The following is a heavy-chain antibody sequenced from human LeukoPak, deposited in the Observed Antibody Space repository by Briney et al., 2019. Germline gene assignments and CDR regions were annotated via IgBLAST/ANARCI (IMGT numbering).Heavy chain of an antibody. D-gene: IGHD6-13*01. V-gene: IGHV3-48*03. CDR2: INNSGSTI. Sequence: GGSLRLSCAASGFTFSSYGMNWVRQAPGKGLEWVSYINNSGSTICYADSVKGRFTISRDNAKNSLYLQMNSLRAEDTAVYYCARAEGSWYGVVIFDYGGQGTLVSVSS. CDR1: GFTFSSYG. J-gene: IGHJ4*02. CDR3: ARAEGSWYGVVIFDY.